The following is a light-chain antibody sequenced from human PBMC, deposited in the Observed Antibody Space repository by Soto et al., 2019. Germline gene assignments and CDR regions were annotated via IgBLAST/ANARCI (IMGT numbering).Light chain of an antibody. CDR1: SSNIGSHT. CDR3: AAWDDSLNGRV. CDR2: GNN. Sequence: QYVLTQPPSASGTPGQRVTISCSGSSSNIGSHTVNWYQQLPGTAPTLLIYGNNQRPSGVPDRFSGSKSGTSASLAISGLQSEDEADYYCAAWDDSLNGRVFGTGTKLTVL. V-gene: IGLV1-44*01. J-gene: IGLJ1*01.